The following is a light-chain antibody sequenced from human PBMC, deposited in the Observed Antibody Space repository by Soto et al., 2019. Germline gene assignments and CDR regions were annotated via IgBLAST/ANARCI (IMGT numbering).Light chain of an antibody. V-gene: IGKV2-28*01. J-gene: IGKJ3*01. CDR2: LGS. Sequence: DIVMTHSPLSLPVTPREPASISCRSSQSLLHSNGYNYLDWYLQKPGQSPQLLIYLGSNRASGVPDRFSGSGSGTDFTLKISRVEAEDVGVYYCMQALQTVFTFGPGTKVDIK. CDR1: QSLLHSNGYNY. CDR3: MQALQTVFT.